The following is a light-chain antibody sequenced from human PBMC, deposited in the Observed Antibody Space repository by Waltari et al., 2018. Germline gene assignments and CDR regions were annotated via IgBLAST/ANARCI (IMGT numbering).Light chain of an antibody. CDR1: QSLLYSSNNMNY. CDR2: WAS. J-gene: IGKJ2*01. CDR3: QHYYGTPPN. Sequence: DIVLTQSPDSLAMSLGERATMNCKSSQSLLYSSNNMNYLAWYQQKPGQSPKLLVFWASTRDLGVRDRLSGSGSGTDFTLSISSLQADDVAIHYCQHYYGTPPNFGQGTKLQIK. V-gene: IGKV4-1*01.